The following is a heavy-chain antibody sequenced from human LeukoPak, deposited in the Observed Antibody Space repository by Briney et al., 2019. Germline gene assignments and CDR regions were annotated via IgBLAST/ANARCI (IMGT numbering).Heavy chain of an antibody. J-gene: IGHJ4*01. D-gene: IGHD3-3*01. CDR1: GFTFSSYA. CDR2: ISGSGDIT. Sequence: PGGSLRLSCAASGFTFSSYAMSWVRQAPGKGLEWVSVISGSGDITYYADSVKGRFTISRDNSKNTVYLQMNSLRAEDTAFYYCARGFLDFDFWGHGTLVTVSS. V-gene: IGHV3-23*01. CDR3: ARGFLDFDF.